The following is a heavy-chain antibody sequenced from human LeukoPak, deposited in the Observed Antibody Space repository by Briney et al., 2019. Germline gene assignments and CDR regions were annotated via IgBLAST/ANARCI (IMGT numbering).Heavy chain of an antibody. CDR1: GYTFTSYG. CDR2: ISAYNGNT. Sequence: ASVKVSCKASGYTFTSYGISWVRQAPGQGLEWMGWISAYNGNTNYAQKLQGRVTMTTDTSTSTAYMELRSLRSDDTAMYYCARDRGGYCSSTSCPHECWGQGTLVTVSS. V-gene: IGHV1-18*01. D-gene: IGHD2-2*01. J-gene: IGHJ4*02. CDR3: ARDRGGYCSSTSCPHEC.